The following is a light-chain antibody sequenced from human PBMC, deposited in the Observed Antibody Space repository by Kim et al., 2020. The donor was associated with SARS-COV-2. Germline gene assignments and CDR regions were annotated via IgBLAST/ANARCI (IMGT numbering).Light chain of an antibody. V-gene: IGKV3-20*01. CDR1: QSVSSSS. CDR2: GVS. CDR3: QHYGNSVFT. Sequence: SPGDRATLSCRASQSVSSSSLAWYQQKPGQAPRLLIYGVSTRATGIPDRFSGSGSGTEFTLTISRLEPEDYVVYYCQHYGNSVFTFGPGTKVDIK. J-gene: IGKJ3*01.